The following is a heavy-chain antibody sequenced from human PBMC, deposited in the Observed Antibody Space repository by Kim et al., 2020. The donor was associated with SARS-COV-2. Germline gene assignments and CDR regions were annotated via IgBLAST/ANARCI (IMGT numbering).Heavy chain of an antibody. Sequence: GGSLRLSCTVSGFTFSTYWMHWVRQAPGKGLVWVSRMDPDGSTINYADSAKGRFTSSRDNAKNTRYLLMTSLRAEDTALYYCVCGTIAPAGTDHWGRGTLVTVSS. V-gene: IGHV3-74*01. D-gene: IGHD6-13*01. CDR1: GFTFSTYW. CDR2: MDPDGSTI. J-gene: IGHJ1*01. CDR3: VCGTIAPAGTDH.